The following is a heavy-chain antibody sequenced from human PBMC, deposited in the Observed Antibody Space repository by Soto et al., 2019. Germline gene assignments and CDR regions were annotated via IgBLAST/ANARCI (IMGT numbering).Heavy chain of an antibody. D-gene: IGHD6-6*01. J-gene: IGHJ4*02. CDR2: IWYDGSNK. CDR3: ARDQGDRIAAQSY. V-gene: IGHV3-33*01. Sequence: GGSLRLSCAASGFTFSSYGMHWVRQAPGKGLEWVAGIWYDGSNKDYADSVKGRFTISRDNSKNTLYLQMNSLRAEDTAVYYCARDQGDRIAAQSYWGQGTLVTVSS. CDR1: GFTFSSYG.